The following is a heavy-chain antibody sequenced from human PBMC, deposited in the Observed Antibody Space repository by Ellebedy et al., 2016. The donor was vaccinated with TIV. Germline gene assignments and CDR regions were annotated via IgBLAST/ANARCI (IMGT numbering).Heavy chain of an antibody. CDR1: GFSFSDSY. J-gene: IGHJ4*02. CDR3: ARAGGGFLEWLSQDYFDY. V-gene: IGHV3-11*04. Sequence: GESLKISCAVSGFSFSDSYMSWIRQAPGKGLEWVAYISPGADNIHLADSVKGRFTVSRDNARNSLYLQMSGLRAEDTAVYYCARAGGGFLEWLSQDYFDYWGQGTLVTVSS. CDR2: ISPGADNI. D-gene: IGHD3-3*01.